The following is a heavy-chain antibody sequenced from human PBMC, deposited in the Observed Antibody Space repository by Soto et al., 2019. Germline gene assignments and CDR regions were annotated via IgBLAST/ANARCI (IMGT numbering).Heavy chain of an antibody. J-gene: IGHJ4*02. CDR2: ISAYNGNT. CDR3: ARASRYYDFWSGYYLSDY. D-gene: IGHD3-3*01. V-gene: IGHV1-18*04. Sequence: QVQLVQSGAEVKKPGASVKVSCKASGYTFTSYGISWVRQAPGQGLEWMGWISAYNGNTNYAQKLQGRVTMTTDTSTSTADMELRSLRSYDTAVYYCARASRYYDFWSGYYLSDYWGQGTLVTVSS. CDR1: GYTFTSYG.